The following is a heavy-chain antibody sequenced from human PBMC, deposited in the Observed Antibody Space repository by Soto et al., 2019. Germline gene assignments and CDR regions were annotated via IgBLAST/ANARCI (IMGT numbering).Heavy chain of an antibody. Sequence: ASVKVSCKASGYTFSSYGFSWVRQAPGQGLEWMGWISAYNGNTKYAQKLQGRVTLTTDTSTSTAYMELRSLRSDDTAVYYCARNRDVDSSMVSPYYYDMDVWGQGTTVTVSS. CDR2: ISAYNGNT. V-gene: IGHV1-18*01. CDR3: ARNRDVDSSMVSPYYYDMDV. J-gene: IGHJ6*02. CDR1: GYTFSSYG. D-gene: IGHD5-18*01.